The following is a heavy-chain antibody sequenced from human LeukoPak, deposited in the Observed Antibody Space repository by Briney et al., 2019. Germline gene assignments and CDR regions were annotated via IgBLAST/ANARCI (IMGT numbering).Heavy chain of an antibody. CDR1: GFTFSSYS. J-gene: IGHJ3*02. CDR2: ISSSSSYI. CDR3: ARVQPSKSDAFDI. Sequence: PGGSLRLSCAASGFTFSSYSMNWVRQAPGKGLEWVSSISSSSSYIYYADSVKGRFTISRDNAKNSLYLQMNSLRAEDTAVYYCARVQPSKSDAFDIWGQGTMVTVSS. V-gene: IGHV3-21*01. D-gene: IGHD2/OR15-2a*01.